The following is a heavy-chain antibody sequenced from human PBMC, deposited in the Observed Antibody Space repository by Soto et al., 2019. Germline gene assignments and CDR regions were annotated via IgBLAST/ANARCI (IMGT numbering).Heavy chain of an antibody. CDR1: GFTFNNYA. V-gene: IGHV3-30-3*01. J-gene: IGHJ4*02. Sequence: QVQLVESGGGVVQPGRSLRLSCAASGFTFNNYAMYWVRQAPGKGLEWVAGISYHESNEHYADSVKGRFTISRDNSKNTVYMQMNSLRPEDTAVYYCARDGRGTVAGAFDYWGQGTLVTVSS. CDR2: ISYHESNE. D-gene: IGHD6-19*01. CDR3: ARDGRGTVAGAFDY.